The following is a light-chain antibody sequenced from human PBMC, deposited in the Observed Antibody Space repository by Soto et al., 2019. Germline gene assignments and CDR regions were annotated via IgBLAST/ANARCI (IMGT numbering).Light chain of an antibody. CDR2: KAS. Sequence: DIQMTQSPSTLSASVGDRVTITCRASQSISSWLAWYQQKPGKATKLLIYKASSLQSGVPSRFSGSGSGTEFTLTISSLQPDECARYYCQQYNSYSITFGQGTRLEIK. CDR1: QSISSW. V-gene: IGKV1-5*03. CDR3: QQYNSYSIT. J-gene: IGKJ5*01.